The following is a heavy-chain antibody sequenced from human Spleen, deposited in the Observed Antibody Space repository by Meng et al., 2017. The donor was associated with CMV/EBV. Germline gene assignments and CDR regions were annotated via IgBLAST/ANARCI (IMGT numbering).Heavy chain of an antibody. CDR1: GESFSSNY. J-gene: IGHJ4*02. D-gene: IGHD6-25*01. CDR2: INHSGST. V-gene: IGHV4-34*01. CDR3: ARKREGDFDY. Sequence: QVYLPHRGAGLLRPSDTPSLTCAGYGESFSSNYLSWIRQPPGKGLEWIGEINHSGSTNYNPSLKSRITISGDTSKNQFSLKMSCVTAADTAVYYCARKREGDFDYWGQGTLVTVSS.